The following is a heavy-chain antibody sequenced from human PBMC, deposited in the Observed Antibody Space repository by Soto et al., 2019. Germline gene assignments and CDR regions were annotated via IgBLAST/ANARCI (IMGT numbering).Heavy chain of an antibody. Sequence: QVQLVQSGAEVRTPGASVKVSCKASGYSFTSYDINWVRQATGQGPEWMGWMNPESGYTGYVQKFQGRVTMTRHTATSTAYMELSSRRSEDTAVYYCARSGRGYSVNFDYWGQRSLVTLSS. CDR2: MNPESGYT. D-gene: IGHD3-16*02. J-gene: IGHJ4*02. CDR3: ARSGRGYSVNFDY. CDR1: GYSFTSYD. V-gene: IGHV1-8*02.